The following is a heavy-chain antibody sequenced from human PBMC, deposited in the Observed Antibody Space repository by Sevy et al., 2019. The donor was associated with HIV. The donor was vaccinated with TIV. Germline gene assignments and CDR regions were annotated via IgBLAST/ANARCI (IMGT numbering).Heavy chain of an antibody. V-gene: IGHV3-7*02. D-gene: IGHD2-15*01. CDR1: AINIRDYW. Sequence: GGSLRLSCEASAINIRDYWMNWVRQAPGKGLEWVANINPDGSNIYYADSVKGRFTISRDSAKNSVFLEMSSLRAEDTAVYYCVSAIQLAASYWGQGMLVTVSS. CDR2: INPDGSNI. J-gene: IGHJ4*02. CDR3: VSAIQLAASY.